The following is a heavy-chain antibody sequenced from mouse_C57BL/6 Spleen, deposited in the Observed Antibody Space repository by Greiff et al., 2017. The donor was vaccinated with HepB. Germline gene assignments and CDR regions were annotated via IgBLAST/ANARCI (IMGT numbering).Heavy chain of an antibody. CDR2: IYPGDGDT. D-gene: IGHD2-10*01. Sequence: QVQLKESGAELVKPGASVKISCKASGYAFSSYWMNWVKQRPGKGLEWIGQIYPGDGDTNYNGKFKGKATLTADKSSSTAYMQLSSLTSEDSAVYFCASAPYYGNYYWGQGTTLTVSS. CDR3: ASAPYYGNYY. V-gene: IGHV1-80*01. J-gene: IGHJ2*01. CDR1: GYAFSSYW.